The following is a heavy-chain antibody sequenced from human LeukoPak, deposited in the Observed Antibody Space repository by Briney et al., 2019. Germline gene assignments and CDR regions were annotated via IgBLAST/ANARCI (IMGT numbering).Heavy chain of an antibody. CDR3: AKSRGLSLYNE. V-gene: IGHV4-39*01. Sequence: SETLSLTCTVSGGSVSTSSYYWGWIRQPPGKGLEWIGRIYYTGDTSYTPSLKSRVTISVDTSKNQFFLKLNSVTAADTAVYYCAKSRGLSLYNEWGQGTLVTVSS. CDR2: IYYTGDT. J-gene: IGHJ4*02. D-gene: IGHD3/OR15-3a*01. CDR1: GGSVSTSSYY.